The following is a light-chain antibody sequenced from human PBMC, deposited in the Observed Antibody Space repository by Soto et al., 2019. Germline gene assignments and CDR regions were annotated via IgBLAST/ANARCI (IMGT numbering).Light chain of an antibody. J-gene: IGKJ1*01. CDR1: QSISSY. CDR2: AAS. V-gene: IGKV1-39*01. CDR3: QQRET. Sequence: IQLTQSPSSLSPSVGDRVTITCRASQSISSYLNWYQQKPGKAPKLLIYAASSLQSGVPSRFSGSGSGTDFTLTISSLQPEDFATYYCQQRETFGQGTKVDIK.